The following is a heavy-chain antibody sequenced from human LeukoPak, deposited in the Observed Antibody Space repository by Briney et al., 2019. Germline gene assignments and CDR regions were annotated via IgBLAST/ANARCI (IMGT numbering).Heavy chain of an antibody. V-gene: IGHV3-7*01. CDR3: ARDKEAAVDFWSGYYPL. D-gene: IGHD3-3*01. CDR2: IKRDGSER. CDR1: GFIFSSYW. J-gene: IGHJ4*02. Sequence: PGGSLRLSCAASGFIFSSYWMGWVRQAPGKGLEWVANIKRDGSERYYVDSVEGRFTISRDNAQNSLYLQMNSLRDEDTGVYYCARDKEAAVDFWSGYYPLWGQGTLVTVSS.